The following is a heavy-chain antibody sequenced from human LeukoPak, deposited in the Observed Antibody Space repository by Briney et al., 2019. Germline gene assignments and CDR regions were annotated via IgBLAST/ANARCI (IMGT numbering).Heavy chain of an antibody. Sequence: GASVKVSCKTSGYTFIRYHLYWVRQAPGQGLEWMGWINPNSGGTNYAQKFQGRVTMTRDTSISTAYMELSRLRSDDTAVYYCARVVVVYDYWGQGTLVTVSS. D-gene: IGHD2-15*01. CDR2: INPNSGGT. CDR1: GYTFIRYH. CDR3: ARVVVVYDY. V-gene: IGHV1-2*02. J-gene: IGHJ4*02.